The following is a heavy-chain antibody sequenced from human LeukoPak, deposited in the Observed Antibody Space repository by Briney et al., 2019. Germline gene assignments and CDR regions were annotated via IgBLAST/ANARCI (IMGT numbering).Heavy chain of an antibody. V-gene: IGHV4-31*03. J-gene: IGHJ4*02. CDR2: IYYSGST. CDR1: GGSISSGGYY. Sequence: SETLSLTCTVSGGSISSGGYYWSWIRQHPGKGLEWIGYIYYSGSTYYNPSLKSRVTISVDTSKNQFSLKLSSVTAADTAVYYCAKDVSGDLDYWGQGTLVTVSS. CDR3: AKDVSGDLDY. D-gene: IGHD5-12*01.